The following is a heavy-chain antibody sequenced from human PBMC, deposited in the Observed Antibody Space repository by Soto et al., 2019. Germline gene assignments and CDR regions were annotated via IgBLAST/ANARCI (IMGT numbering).Heavy chain of an antibody. D-gene: IGHD6-13*01. J-gene: IGHJ4*02. CDR2: ISGGGGAT. V-gene: IGHV3-23*01. CDR3: AKDAIMVSSSFNYFDF. Sequence: QPGGSLRLSCVVSGFIPSSYAMSWGRQAPGEGLEWVSGISGGGGATSYADSVKGRFTISRDNSKNTLYLQMNSLSAEDTAIYYCAKDAIMVSSSFNYFDFWGQGALVTVSS. CDR1: GFIPSSYA.